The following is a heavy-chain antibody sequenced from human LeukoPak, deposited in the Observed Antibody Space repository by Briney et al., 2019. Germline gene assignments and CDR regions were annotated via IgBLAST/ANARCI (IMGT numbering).Heavy chain of an antibody. D-gene: IGHD4-17*01. Sequence: ASVKVSCKASGYTFTSYDINWVRQATGQGLEWMGWMNPNSGGTNYAQKFQGRVTMTRDTSISTAYMELSRLRSDDTAVYYCARVKDGDYPTDYWGQGTLVTVSS. CDR1: GYTFTSYD. V-gene: IGHV1-2*02. CDR2: MNPNSGGT. J-gene: IGHJ4*02. CDR3: ARVKDGDYPTDY.